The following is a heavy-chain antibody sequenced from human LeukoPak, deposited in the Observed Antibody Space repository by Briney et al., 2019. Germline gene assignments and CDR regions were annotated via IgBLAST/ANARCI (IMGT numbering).Heavy chain of an antibody. D-gene: IGHD5/OR15-5a*01. CDR2: ISYDGSNK. V-gene: IGHV3-30-3*01. Sequence: HPGGSLRLSCAASGFTFSSYAMHWVRQAPGKGLEWVAVISYDGSNKYYADSVKGRFTISRDNSKNTLYLQMNSLRAEDTAVYYCARSTFGYWGQGTLVTVSS. CDR3: ARSTFGY. J-gene: IGHJ4*02. CDR1: GFTFSSYA.